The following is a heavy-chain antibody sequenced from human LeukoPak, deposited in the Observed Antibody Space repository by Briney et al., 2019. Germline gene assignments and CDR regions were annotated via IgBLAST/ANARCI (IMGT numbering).Heavy chain of an antibody. CDR2: IYPGDSDT. CDR3: ARHIWPGYYYMDV. D-gene: IGHD3-16*01. J-gene: IGHJ6*03. CDR1: GYSFTSYW. V-gene: IGHV5-51*01. Sequence: GESLKISCKASGYSFTSYWIGWVRQMPGKGLEWMGIIYPGDSDTRYSPSFQGQVTISANKSISTAYLQWSSLKASDTAMHYCARHIWPGYYYMDVWGKGTTVTVSS.